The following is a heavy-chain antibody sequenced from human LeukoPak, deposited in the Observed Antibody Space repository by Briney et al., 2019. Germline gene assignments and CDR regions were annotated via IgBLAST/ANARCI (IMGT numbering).Heavy chain of an antibody. V-gene: IGHV3-74*01. CDR1: GFTFSSYS. CDR2: INSDGSST. J-gene: IGHJ4*02. D-gene: IGHD3-10*01. CDR3: ARVALGFGESYPDY. Sequence: GGSLRLSCAASGFTFSSYSMNWVRQAPGKGLVWVSRINSDGSSTSYADSVKGRFTISRDNAKNTLYLQMNSLRAEDTAVYYCARVALGFGESYPDYWGQGTLVTVSS.